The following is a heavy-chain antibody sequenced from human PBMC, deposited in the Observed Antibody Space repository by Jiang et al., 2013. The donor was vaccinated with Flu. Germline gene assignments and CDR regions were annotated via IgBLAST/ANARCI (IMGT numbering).Heavy chain of an antibody. CDR1: GGSISGHNW. Sequence: PGLVKPSGTLSLTCAVSGGSISGHNWWTWVRQPPGKGLEWIGEIYHSGSTNYNSSLESRVTISVDKSNNVLSLKVTSVTAADTAVYYCARGENFSWSLWGQGTLVTVSS. D-gene: IGHD3-3*01. V-gene: IGHV4-4*02. CDR3: ARGENFSWSL. CDR2: IYHSGST. J-gene: IGHJ4*02.